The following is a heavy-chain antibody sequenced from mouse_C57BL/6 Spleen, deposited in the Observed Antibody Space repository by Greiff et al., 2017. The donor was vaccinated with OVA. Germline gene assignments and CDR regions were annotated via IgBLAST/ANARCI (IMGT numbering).Heavy chain of an antibody. V-gene: IGHV3-6*01. J-gene: IGHJ2*01. CDR3: ADGSYFDY. CDR1: GYSITSGYY. D-gene: IGHD2-3*01. Sequence: EVQVVESGPGLVKPSQSLSLTCSVTGYSITSGYYWNWIRQFPGNKLEWMGYISYDGSNNYNPSLKNRISITRDTSKNQFFLKLNSVTTEDTATYYCADGSYFDYWGQGTTLTVSS. CDR2: ISYDGSN.